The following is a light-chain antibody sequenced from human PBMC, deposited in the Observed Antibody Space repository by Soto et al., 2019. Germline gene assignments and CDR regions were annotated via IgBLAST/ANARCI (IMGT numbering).Light chain of an antibody. CDR3: QQYGTSPLYS. Sequence: EIVMTQSPATLSVSPGERATLSCRASQSIGSDLAWYQQKPGQAPRLLIYGASTRATGIPDRFSGSGSGPDFTLTISRLEPEDFAVYYCQQYGTSPLYSFGQGTKLEIK. V-gene: IGKV3-20*01. J-gene: IGKJ2*03. CDR1: QSIGSD. CDR2: GAS.